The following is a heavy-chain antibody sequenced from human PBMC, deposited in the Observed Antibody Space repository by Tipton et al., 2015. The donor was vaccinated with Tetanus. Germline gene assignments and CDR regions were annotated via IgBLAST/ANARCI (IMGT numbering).Heavy chain of an antibody. CDR1: GFTFRSYT. CDR2: ISGGDKTT. V-gene: IGHV3-23*01. CDR3: AKEALGVMDV. Sequence: SLRLSCVASGFTFRSYTLNWVRRAPGKGLEWVSAISGGDKTTYYADSAKGRFTISRDNSKNTLYLQMNSLRAEDTATYYCAKEALGVMDVWGKGTTVVVS. J-gene: IGHJ6*03.